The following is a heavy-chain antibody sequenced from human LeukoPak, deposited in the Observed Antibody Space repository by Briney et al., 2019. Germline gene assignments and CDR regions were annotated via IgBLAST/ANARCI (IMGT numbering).Heavy chain of an antibody. CDR3: ARVDIVATKSYYYYYMDV. V-gene: IGHV1-8*03. CDR1: GYTFTSYD. D-gene: IGHD5-12*01. J-gene: IGHJ6*03. Sequence: ASVKVSCKASGYTFTSYDINWVRQATGQGLEWMGWMNPNSGNTAYAQKFQGRVTITRSTSINTAYMDLSSLRFEDTAVYYCARVDIVATKSYYYYYMDVWGKGTTVTISS. CDR2: MNPNSGNT.